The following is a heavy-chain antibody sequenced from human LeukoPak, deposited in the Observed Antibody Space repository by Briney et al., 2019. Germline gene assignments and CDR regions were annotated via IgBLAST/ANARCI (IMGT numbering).Heavy chain of an antibody. D-gene: IGHD2-21*02. CDR2: INPNSGGT. CDR1: GYTFTGYY. CDR3: ARDGCGDCSYYYYYMDV. Sequence: ASVKVSCKASGYTFTGYYMHWVRQAPGQGLEWMGWINPNSGGTNYAQKFQGRVTMTRDTSISTAYMELSRLRSDDTAVYYCARDGCGDCSYYYYYMDVWGQGTLVTVSS. V-gene: IGHV1-2*02. J-gene: IGHJ6*03.